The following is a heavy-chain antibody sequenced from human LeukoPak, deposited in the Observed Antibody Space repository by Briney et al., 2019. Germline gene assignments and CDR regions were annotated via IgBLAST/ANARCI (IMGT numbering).Heavy chain of an antibody. CDR1: GGSFSGYY. J-gene: IGHJ6*03. CDR2: INHSGST. Sequence: SETLSLTCAVYGGSFSGYYWSWIRQPPGKGLEWIGEINHSGSTNYNPSLKSRVTISVDTSKNQFSLKLSSVTAADTAVYYCARAGSHIVVVPAAMSVYYYYYMDVWGKGTTVTISS. CDR3: ARAGSHIVVVPAAMSVYYYYYMDV. D-gene: IGHD2-2*01. V-gene: IGHV4-34*01.